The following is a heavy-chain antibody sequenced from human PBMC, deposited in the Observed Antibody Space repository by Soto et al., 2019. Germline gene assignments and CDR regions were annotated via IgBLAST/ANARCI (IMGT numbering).Heavy chain of an antibody. CDR1: GGSISSYY. D-gene: IGHD4-17*01. CDR3: AWGWLTVPPIDY. CDR2: IYYSGST. V-gene: IGHV4-59*01. J-gene: IGHJ4*02. Sequence: SETLSLTCTVSGGSISSYYWSWIRQPPGKGLEWIGYIYYSGSTNYNPSLKSRVTISVDTSKNQFSLKLSSVTAADTAVYYCAWGWLTVPPIDYWGQGTLVTVSS.